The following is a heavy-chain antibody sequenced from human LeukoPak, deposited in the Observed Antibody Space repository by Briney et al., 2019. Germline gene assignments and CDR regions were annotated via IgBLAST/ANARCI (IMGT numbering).Heavy chain of an antibody. D-gene: IGHD3-10*01. CDR2: INHSGST. CDR3: ARSTYTYYYGSGSSSYYFDY. CDR1: GGSISSYY. V-gene: IGHV4-34*01. J-gene: IGHJ4*02. Sequence: SETLSLTCTVSGGSISSYYWSWIRQPPGKGLEWIGEINHSGSTNYNPSLKSRVTISVDTSKNQFSPKLSSVTAADTAVYYCARSTYTYYYGSGSSSYYFDYWGQGTLVTVSS.